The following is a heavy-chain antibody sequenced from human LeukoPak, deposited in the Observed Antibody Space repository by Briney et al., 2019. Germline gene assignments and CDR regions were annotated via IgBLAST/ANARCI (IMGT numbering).Heavy chain of an antibody. J-gene: IGHJ4*02. CDR1: GGSISGYY. D-gene: IGHD3-22*01. CDR2: ISYTGST. CDR3: ARGADSSGLFDY. Sequence: PSETLSLTYTVSGGSISGYYWNWSRQPPGKGLEYIGYISYTGSTNYNPSLKSRVTISVDTSKNQFSLKLSSVTAADTAVYYCARGADSSGLFDYWGQGTLVTVSS. V-gene: IGHV4-59*01.